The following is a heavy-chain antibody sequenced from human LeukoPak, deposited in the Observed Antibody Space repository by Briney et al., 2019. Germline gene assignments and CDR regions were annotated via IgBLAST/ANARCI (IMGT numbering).Heavy chain of an antibody. V-gene: IGHV3-23*01. CDR3: AKRWSYYFDY. CDR1: GFSFSTYA. Sequence: GGSLRLSCAASGFSFSTYAMSWVRHAPGKGLEWVSAISGSGGTTYYADSVKGRFTISRDNSKNTLYLQMNSLRAEDTAVYYCAKRWSYYFDYWGQGTLVTVSS. J-gene: IGHJ4*02. CDR2: ISGSGGTT. D-gene: IGHD2-15*01.